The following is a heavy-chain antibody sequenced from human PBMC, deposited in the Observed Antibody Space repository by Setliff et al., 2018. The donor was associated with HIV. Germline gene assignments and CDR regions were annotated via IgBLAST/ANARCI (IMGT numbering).Heavy chain of an antibody. CDR3: ARDSNFGGIVTPWDY. CDR2: IGPSGSST. CDR1: AYTFNSYY. J-gene: IGHJ4*02. V-gene: IGHV1-46*02. D-gene: IGHD1-26*01. Sequence: ASVKVSCKTSAYTFNSYYMHWIRQAPGQGLEWMGLIGPSGSSTTYAQNFQGRVTMSRDTSTNTVYMELSSLRSEDTALYYCARDSNFGGIVTPWDYWGQGTLVTVSS.